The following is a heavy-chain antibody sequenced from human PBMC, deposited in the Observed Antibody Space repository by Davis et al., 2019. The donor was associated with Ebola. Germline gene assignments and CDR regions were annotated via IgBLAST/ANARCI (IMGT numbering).Heavy chain of an antibody. CDR3: ARRALGSWVDAFDI. D-gene: IGHD1-26*01. CDR2: IYPGDSDT. CDR1: GYSFTSYW. V-gene: IGHV5-51*01. J-gene: IGHJ3*02. Sequence: PGGSLRLSCKGSGYSFTSYWIGWVRQMPGKGLEWMGIIYPGDSDTRYSPSFQGQVTISADKSISTAYLQWSSLKASDTAMYYCARRALGSWVDAFDIWGQGTMVTVSS.